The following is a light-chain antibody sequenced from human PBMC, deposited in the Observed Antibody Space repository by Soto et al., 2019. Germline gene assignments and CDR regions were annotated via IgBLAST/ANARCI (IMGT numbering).Light chain of an antibody. CDR2: DPS. Sequence: DIQMTQSPSPLSASVGDRVTITCRASQSISSWLAWYQQKPGKAPKLLIYDPSSLESGVPSRFSGSRSGTEFPLTITDLQPDDFATYYCQQYNSYPWTFDQGTKVEIK. V-gene: IGKV1-5*01. J-gene: IGKJ1*01. CDR1: QSISSW. CDR3: QQYNSYPWT.